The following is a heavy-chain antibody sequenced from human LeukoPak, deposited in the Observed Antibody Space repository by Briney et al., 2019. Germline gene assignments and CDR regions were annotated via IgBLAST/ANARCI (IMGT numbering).Heavy chain of an antibody. CDR3: ARGRSGLAAAGTYDY. CDR1: GYTFTSYG. Sequence: ASVKVSCKASGYTFTSYGISWVRQAPGQGLEWMGWISVYNGNTHYAQKLQGRVTMTTDTSTSTAYMELRSLRSDDTAVYYCARGRSGLAAAGTYDYWGQGTLITVSS. V-gene: IGHV1-18*01. J-gene: IGHJ4*02. CDR2: ISVYNGNT. D-gene: IGHD6-13*01.